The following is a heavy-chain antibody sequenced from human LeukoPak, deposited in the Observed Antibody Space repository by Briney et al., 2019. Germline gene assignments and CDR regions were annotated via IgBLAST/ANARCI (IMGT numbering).Heavy chain of an antibody. V-gene: IGHV4-59*01. CDR1: GGSISSYY. CDR3: ARDGSSSFHDTYYYGMDV. CDR2: IYYSGST. D-gene: IGHD6-13*01. Sequence: SETLSLTCTVSGGSISSYYWSWIRQPPGKGLEWIGYIYYSGSTNYNPSLKSRVTISVNTSKNQFSLKLRSVTAADTAVYYCARDGSSSFHDTYYYGMDVWGQGTTVTVSS. J-gene: IGHJ6*02.